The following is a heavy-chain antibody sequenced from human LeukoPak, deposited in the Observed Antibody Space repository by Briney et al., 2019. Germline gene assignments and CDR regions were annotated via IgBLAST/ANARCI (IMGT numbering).Heavy chain of an antibody. V-gene: IGHV3-21*01. Sequence: GGSLRLSCAASRFTFSSYSMSWVRQAPGKGLQWVSSITSSSSHIYYADPVKGRFTISRDNAKNSLYLQMNSLRAEDTAVYYCARVRATVTTFDYWGQGTLVTVSS. CDR2: ITSSSSHI. J-gene: IGHJ4*02. CDR1: RFTFSSYS. D-gene: IGHD4-17*01. CDR3: ARVRATVTTFDY.